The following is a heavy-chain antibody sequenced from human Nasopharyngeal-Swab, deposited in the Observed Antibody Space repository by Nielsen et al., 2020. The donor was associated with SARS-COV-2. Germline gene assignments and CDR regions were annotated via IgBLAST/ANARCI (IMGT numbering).Heavy chain of an antibody. CDR2: INHSGST. J-gene: IGHJ6*03. CDR1: GGSFSGYY. V-gene: IGHV4-34*01. D-gene: IGHD4-11*01. Sequence: SETLPLTCAVYGGSFSGYYWSWIRQPPGKGLEWIGEINHSGSTNYNPSLKSRVTISVDTSKNQFSLKLSSVTAADTAVYYCARVTVTNYYYYMDVWGKGTTVTVSS. CDR3: ARVTVTNYYYYMDV.